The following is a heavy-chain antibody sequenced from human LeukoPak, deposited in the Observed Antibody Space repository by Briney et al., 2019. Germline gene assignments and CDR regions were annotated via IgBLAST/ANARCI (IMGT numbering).Heavy chain of an antibody. CDR3: ASERGPDESISS. D-gene: IGHD2/OR15-2a*01. CDR2: INPSGGST. J-gene: IGHJ4*02. CDR1: GYTFTSYY. V-gene: IGHV1-46*01. Sequence: ASVKVSCKASGYTFTSYYMHWVRQAPGQGLEWMGIINPSGGSTSYAQKFQGRVTMTRDTSTSTVYMELSSLRSEDTAVYYCASERGPDESISSWGQGTLVTVSS.